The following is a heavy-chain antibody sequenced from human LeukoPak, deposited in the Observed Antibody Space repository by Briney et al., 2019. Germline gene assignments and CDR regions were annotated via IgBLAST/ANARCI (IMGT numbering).Heavy chain of an antibody. CDR1: RFTFNNYA. V-gene: IGHV3-30*04. CDR2: LSNAGTHS. D-gene: IGHD2-21*01. CDR3: AREYCGGECYSGFDY. J-gene: IGHJ4*02. Sequence: PGRSLTLSCAASRFTFNNYAMHWVRQAPGKGLEWVALLSNAGTHSSYADSVKGRFTISRDNSRNTLYLQMNGLRTDDTAVYYCAREYCGGECYSGFDYWGQGTLVTVSS.